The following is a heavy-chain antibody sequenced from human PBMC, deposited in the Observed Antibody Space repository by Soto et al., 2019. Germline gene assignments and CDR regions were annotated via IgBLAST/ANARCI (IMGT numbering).Heavy chain of an antibody. Sequence: WETLSLTCTVSGGTISSSSFYWGWIRQPPGKGLWYMWSIYYSGSTYYNPSLKSRVTISVDTSKTQLSLKLSSVTAADTSLYYCASFYSSDFWSGYLDYWGQGTLVT. V-gene: IGHV4-39*01. J-gene: IGHJ4*02. CDR1: GGTISSSSFY. CDR2: IYYSGST. CDR3: ASFYSSDFWSGYLDY. D-gene: IGHD3-3*01.